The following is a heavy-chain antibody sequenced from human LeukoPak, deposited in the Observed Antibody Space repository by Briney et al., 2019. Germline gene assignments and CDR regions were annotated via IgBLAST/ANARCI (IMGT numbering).Heavy chain of an antibody. CDR1: GFTFSSYE. CDR2: ISSSGSTI. CDR3: ARDTLSVWFGENPTMDV. D-gene: IGHD3-10*01. Sequence: GGSLRLSCAASGFTFSSYEMNWVRQAPGKGLEWVSYISSSGSTIYYADPVKGRFTISRDNAKNSLYLQMNSLRAEDTAVYYCARDTLSVWFGENPTMDVWGKGTTVTISS. J-gene: IGHJ6*03. V-gene: IGHV3-48*03.